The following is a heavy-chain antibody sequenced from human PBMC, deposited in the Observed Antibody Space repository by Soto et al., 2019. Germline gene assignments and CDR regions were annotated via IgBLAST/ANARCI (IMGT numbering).Heavy chain of an antibody. CDR2: IYGSGST. J-gene: IGHJ6*02. Sequence: GGSLSLSCSASEFIVSSNYMNWVRQAPGKGLECVATIYGSGSTYYAASVKGRVTISRDKSKNPLYLQMNSLRAEDTAVYYCAGRVGATNYGMDVWGQGTTVTVSS. CDR1: EFIVSSNY. V-gene: IGHV3-53*01. D-gene: IGHD1-26*01. CDR3: AGRVGATNYGMDV.